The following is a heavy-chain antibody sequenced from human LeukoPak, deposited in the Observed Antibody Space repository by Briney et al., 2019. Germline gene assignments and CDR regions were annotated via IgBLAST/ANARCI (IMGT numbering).Heavy chain of an antibody. Sequence: ASVKVSCKASGYSLTTYYMHWVRQAPGQGLEWMAIINPSGGGTKYAQKFQGRVTMTRDTPTNTVYMELSSLRSEDTAVYYCARQFYDYVWGSYRSNWFDPWGQGTLVTVSS. CDR1: GYSLTTYY. D-gene: IGHD3-16*02. J-gene: IGHJ5*02. V-gene: IGHV1-46*01. CDR2: INPSGGGT. CDR3: ARQFYDYVWGSYRSNWFDP.